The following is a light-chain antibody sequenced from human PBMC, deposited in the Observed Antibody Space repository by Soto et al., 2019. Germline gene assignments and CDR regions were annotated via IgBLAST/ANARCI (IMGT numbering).Light chain of an antibody. CDR2: DVS. CDR3: CSYAGSYTLV. V-gene: IGLV2-11*01. Sequence: QSALTQPRSVSGSPGQSVTISCTGTSSDVGGYNYVSWYQQHPGKAPKLMIYDVSKRPSGVPDRFSGSKSGNTASLTISGLQAEDEADYYCCSYAGSYTLVFGTGTKSPS. CDR1: SSDVGGYNY. J-gene: IGLJ1*01.